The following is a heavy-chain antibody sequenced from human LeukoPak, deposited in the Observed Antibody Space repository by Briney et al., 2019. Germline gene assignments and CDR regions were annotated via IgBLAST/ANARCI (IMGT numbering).Heavy chain of an antibody. CDR2: IYYSGST. V-gene: IGHV4-31*03. CDR3: ARDSERKRYYYDSSGYSRVIDY. CDR1: GGSISSGGYY. D-gene: IGHD3-22*01. J-gene: IGHJ4*02. Sequence: SQTLSLTCTVSGGSISSGGYYWSWIRQHPGTGLEWIGYIYYSGSTYYNPSLKSRVTISVDTSKNQFSLKLSSVTAADTAVYYCARDSERKRYYYDSSGYSRVIDYWGQGTLVTVSS.